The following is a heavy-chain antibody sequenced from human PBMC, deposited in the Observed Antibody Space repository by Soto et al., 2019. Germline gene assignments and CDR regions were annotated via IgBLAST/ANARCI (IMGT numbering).Heavy chain of an antibody. Sequence: SETLSLTCTVSDGSISSGGYYWSWIRQHPGKGLEWIGYIYYSGSTYYNPSLKSRVTISVDTSKNQFSLKLSSVTAEDKAVYYCAATMVRGVIITCDYFDYWGQGTLVTVSS. CDR3: AATMVRGVIITCDYFDY. D-gene: IGHD3-10*01. CDR2: IYYSGST. J-gene: IGHJ4*02. CDR1: DGSISSGGYY. V-gene: IGHV4-31*03.